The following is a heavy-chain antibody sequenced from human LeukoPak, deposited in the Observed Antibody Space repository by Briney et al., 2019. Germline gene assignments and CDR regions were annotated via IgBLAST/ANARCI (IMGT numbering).Heavy chain of an antibody. D-gene: IGHD3-22*01. V-gene: IGHV1-69*13. CDR2: IIPIFGTA. Sequence: SVKVSCKASGGTFSSYAISWVRQAPGQGLEWMGGIIPIFGTANYAQKFQGRVTITADESTSTAYMELSSLRSEDTAVYYCASNVHSSGYYPFEFGYWGQGTLVTVSS. CDR3: ASNVHSSGYYPFEFGY. J-gene: IGHJ4*02. CDR1: GGTFSSYA.